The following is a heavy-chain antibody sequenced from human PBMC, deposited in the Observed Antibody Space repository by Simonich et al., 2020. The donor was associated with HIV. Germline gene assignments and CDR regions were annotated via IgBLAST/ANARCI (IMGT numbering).Heavy chain of an antibody. J-gene: IGHJ4*02. D-gene: IGHD3-3*01. CDR2: ISGSGGST. CDR1: GFTFSSYA. CDR3: AKDRYYNFWSGYYDY. V-gene: IGHV3-23*01. Sequence: EVQLLESGGGLVQPGGSLRLSCAASGFTFSSYAMSWVRQDQGKGLEWVSAISGSGGSTYYADSVKGRLTISRDNSKNTLYLQMNSLRAEDTAVYYCAKDRYYNFWSGYYDYWGQGTLVTVSS.